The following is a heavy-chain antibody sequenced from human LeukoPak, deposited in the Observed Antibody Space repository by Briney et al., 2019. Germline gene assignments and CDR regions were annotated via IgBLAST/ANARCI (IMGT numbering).Heavy chain of an antibody. CDR2: ISAYNGNT. J-gene: IGHJ4*02. CDR3: AREPESDVVAATGDY. V-gene: IGHV1-18*01. CDR1: GYTFTSYG. D-gene: IGHD2-15*01. Sequence: GASVTVSCKASGYTFTSYGISWVRQAPGQGLEWMGWISAYNGNTNYAQKLQGRVTMTTDTSTSTAYMELSSLRSEDTAVYYCAREPESDVVAATGDYWGQGTLVTVSS.